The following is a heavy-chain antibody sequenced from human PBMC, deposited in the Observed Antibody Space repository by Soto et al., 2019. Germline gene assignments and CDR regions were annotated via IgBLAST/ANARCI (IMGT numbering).Heavy chain of an antibody. CDR3: ARADTAMTTPFDY. J-gene: IGHJ4*02. CDR2: VDYSETA. CDR1: GGSLSNFY. D-gene: IGHD5-18*01. V-gene: IGHV4-59*12. Sequence: PSETLSLTCTVYGGSLSNFYWNWIRQPPGKGLEWIGYVDYSETANYNPSLKSRVSMSVDTSKNQSCLKVTSVTAADTAMYYCARADTAMTTPFDYWGQGTLVTVSS.